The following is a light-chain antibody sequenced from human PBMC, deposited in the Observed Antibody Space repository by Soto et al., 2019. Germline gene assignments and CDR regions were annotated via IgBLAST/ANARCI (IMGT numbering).Light chain of an antibody. CDR2: GAS. J-gene: IGKJ1*01. CDR1: QIISDT. CDR3: QQYDNWPWT. Sequence: EIVMTQSPATLSVSPWGRATLSCMASQIISDTLAWYQQKPGQAPRLLIHGASTRAPGFPARFSGSGSGTDFTLTISSLQSEDFAVYYCQQYDNWPWTFGQGTKVDIK. V-gene: IGKV3-15*01.